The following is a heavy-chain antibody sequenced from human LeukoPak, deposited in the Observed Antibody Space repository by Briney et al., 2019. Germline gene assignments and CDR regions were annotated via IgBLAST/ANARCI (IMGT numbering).Heavy chain of an antibody. CDR2: ISYDGSNK. CDR1: GFTFSSHG. CDR3: AKEYYYDSSGYYYPDLDY. V-gene: IGHV3-30*18. J-gene: IGHJ4*02. D-gene: IGHD3-22*01. Sequence: SGGSLRLSCAASGFTFSSHGMHWVRQAPGKGLEWVAVISYDGSNKYYADSVKGRFTISRDNSKNTLYLQMNSLRAEDTAVYYCAKEYYYDSSGYYYPDLDYWGQGTLVTVSS.